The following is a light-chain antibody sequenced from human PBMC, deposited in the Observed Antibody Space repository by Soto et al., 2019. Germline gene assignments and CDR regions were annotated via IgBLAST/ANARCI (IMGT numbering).Light chain of an antibody. V-gene: IGLV2-14*01. CDR2: DVS. J-gene: IGLJ1*01. CDR3: CSYTSHNTYV. CDR1: SSDVGGYNY. Sequence: QSVLTQPASVSGSPGQSITIPCTGTSSDVGGYNYVSWYHQHPDKAPKLMIYDVSNRPSGVSNRFSGSKSGNTASLTISALQAEDETDYYCCSYTSHNTYVFGTGTKVTVL.